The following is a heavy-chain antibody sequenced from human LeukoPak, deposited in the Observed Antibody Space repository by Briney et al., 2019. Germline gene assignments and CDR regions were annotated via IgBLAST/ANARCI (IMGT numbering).Heavy chain of an antibody. D-gene: IGHD1-7*01. Sequence: PGGSLRLSCAASGFTFSDYAMHWVRQAPGKGLEWVAVISKDGCDKYYPGSVRGRFTISRDNSKNTIYLQMDSLRAEDTAIYYCARDYWWNYDYWGQGTLVTVSS. J-gene: IGHJ4*02. CDR2: ISKDGCDK. CDR3: ARDYWWNYDY. V-gene: IGHV3-30-3*01. CDR1: GFTFSDYA.